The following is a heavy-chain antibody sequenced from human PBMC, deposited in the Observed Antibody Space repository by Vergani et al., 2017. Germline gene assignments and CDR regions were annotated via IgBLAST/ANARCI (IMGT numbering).Heavy chain of an antibody. D-gene: IGHD4-11*01. CDR2: ISSSSSTI. J-gene: IGHJ6*02. Sequence: EVQLVESGGGLVQPGGSLRLSCAASGFTVSSNYMSWVRQAPGKGLEWVSYISSSSSTIYYADSVKGRFTISRDNAKNSLYLQMNSLRAEDTAVYYCARGKYSNPYYYYYYGMDVWGQGP. CDR3: ARGKYSNPYYYYYYGMDV. V-gene: IGHV3-48*01. CDR1: GFTVSSNY.